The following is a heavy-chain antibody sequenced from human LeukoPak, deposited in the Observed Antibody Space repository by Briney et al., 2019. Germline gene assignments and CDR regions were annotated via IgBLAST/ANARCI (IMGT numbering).Heavy chain of an antibody. D-gene: IGHD3-22*01. Sequence: GGSLRLSCVASGFVVNTHYMSWVRQAPGKGLEWVAVISYDGNDKYYADSVKGRFSISRDNSKNTLYLEMSSLRTEDTAVYYCAKDPYSSRMEYFQYWGQGTLVIVSS. CDR3: AKDPYSSRMEYFQY. J-gene: IGHJ1*01. CDR1: GFVVNTHY. V-gene: IGHV3-30*18. CDR2: ISYDGNDK.